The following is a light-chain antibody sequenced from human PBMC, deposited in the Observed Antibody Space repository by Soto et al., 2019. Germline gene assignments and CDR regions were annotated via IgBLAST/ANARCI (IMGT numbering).Light chain of an antibody. CDR3: QVWDSSSDHYV. CDR2: YDS. Sequence: SYELTQPPSVSVAPGKTARITCGGNNIGSKSVHWYQQKPGQAPVLVIYYDSDRPSAIPERFSGSNSGNTATLTISRVEAGDEADCYCQVWDSSSDHYVFGTGTKVTVL. CDR1: NIGSKS. J-gene: IGLJ1*01. V-gene: IGLV3-21*04.